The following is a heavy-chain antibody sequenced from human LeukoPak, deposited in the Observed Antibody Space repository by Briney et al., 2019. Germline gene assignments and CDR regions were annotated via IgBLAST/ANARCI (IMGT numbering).Heavy chain of an antibody. V-gene: IGHV4-38-2*02. D-gene: IGHD5-18*01. J-gene: IGHJ3*02. CDR3: ARALVVRGYSYAESRQGAFDI. CDR1: GYSISRGYY. CDR2: MHFSGSI. Sequence: SETLSLTCTVSGYSISRGYYWGWIRQPPGKGLEWIGYMHFSGSIDYNPSLKSRVTISMDTSRNQFSLQLNSVTPEDTAVYYCARALVVRGYSYAESRQGAFDIWGQGTMVTVSS.